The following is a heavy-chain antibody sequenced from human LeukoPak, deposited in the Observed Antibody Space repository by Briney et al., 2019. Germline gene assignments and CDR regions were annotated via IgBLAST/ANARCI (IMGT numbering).Heavy chain of an antibody. D-gene: IGHD5/OR15-5a*01. Sequence: ETLSLTCTVSGNSINIYSWNWIRQSPEKGLEWIAYMYYSGTTNYNPSLENRAAISLDFSRHQFSLRLSSVTAADTAVYYCASSTQYYYYYMDVWGKGTTVTVSS. CDR3: ASSTQYYYYYMDV. CDR2: MYYSGTT. J-gene: IGHJ6*03. V-gene: IGHV4-59*12. CDR1: GNSINIYS.